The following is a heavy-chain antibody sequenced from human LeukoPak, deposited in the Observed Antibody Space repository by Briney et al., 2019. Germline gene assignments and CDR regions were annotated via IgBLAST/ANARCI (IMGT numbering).Heavy chain of an antibody. CDR3: ARDLVVPAATGDY. CDR2: IYPNSGGT. D-gene: IGHD2-2*01. Sequence: ASVKVSCKASGYTFTGYYIHWVRQAPGQGLECMGWIYPNSGGTNYAQQFQGRVTMTRDTSINTAYMEVSRLRSDDTAVYYCARDLVVPAATGDYWGQGTLVTVSS. J-gene: IGHJ4*02. V-gene: IGHV1-2*02. CDR1: GYTFTGYY.